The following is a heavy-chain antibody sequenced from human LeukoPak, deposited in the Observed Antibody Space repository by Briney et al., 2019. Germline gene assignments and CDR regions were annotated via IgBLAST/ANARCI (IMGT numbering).Heavy chain of an antibody. Sequence: PGGSLRLSCAASGFTLSSYAMHWVRQATGKGLEWVSAIGIAGDTFYAGSVKGRLTISRENAKNSFYLQMNSLTVEDTAVYYCARQKLSHGNFDYWGQGTLVTVSS. CDR2: IGIAGDT. CDR1: GFTLSSYA. V-gene: IGHV3-13*01. D-gene: IGHD3-10*01. J-gene: IGHJ4*02. CDR3: ARQKLSHGNFDY.